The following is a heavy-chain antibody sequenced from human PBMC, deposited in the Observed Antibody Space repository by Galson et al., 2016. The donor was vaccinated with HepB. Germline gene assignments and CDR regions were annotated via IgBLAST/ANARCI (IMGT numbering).Heavy chain of an antibody. CDR2: IYTAGDT. J-gene: IGHJ6*04. V-gene: IGHV3-13*01. CDR1: GFSFSNYD. CDR3: VRGSYSSDWYRTSAYDFGMDV. D-gene: IGHD6-19*01. Sequence: SLRLSCAASGFSFSNYDMYWVRQAPGKGLEWVSSIYTAGDTYYEDSVEGRFTVSRENAKDSLYLHMTRLRAGDTAVYYCVRGSYSSDWYRTSAYDFGMDVWGKGTPVTVSS.